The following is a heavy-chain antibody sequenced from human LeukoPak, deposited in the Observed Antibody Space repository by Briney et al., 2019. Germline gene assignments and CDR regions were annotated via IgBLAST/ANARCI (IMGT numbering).Heavy chain of an antibody. D-gene: IGHD3-3*01. CDR1: GFTFSSYL. CDR3: AKTSRVRFLEWLLTDC. CDR2: IRGSGGTT. V-gene: IGHV3-23*01. J-gene: IGHJ4*02. Sequence: HPGGSLRLSCAVSGFTFSSYLMSGVRQAPGKGLVWVSAIRGSGGTTYCAACVKGRFTISRDNSKTTLCLQMSSLRAEDTAVYCCAKTSRVRFLEWLLTDCWGQGTLVTVSS.